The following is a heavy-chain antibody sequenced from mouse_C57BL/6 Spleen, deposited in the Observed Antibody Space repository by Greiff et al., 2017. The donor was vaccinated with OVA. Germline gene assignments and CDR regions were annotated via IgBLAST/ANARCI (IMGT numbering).Heavy chain of an antibody. CDR3: ARGDYDLGYAMDY. CDR2: ISGGGGNT. CDR1: GFTFSSYT. J-gene: IGHJ4*01. D-gene: IGHD2-4*01. Sequence: EVKLEESGGGLVKPGGSLKLSCAASGFTFSSYTMSWVRQTPEKRLEWVATISGGGGNTYYPDSVTGRFTISRDNAKNTLYLQMSSLRSEDTALDYGARGDYDLGYAMDYWGQGTSVTVSS. V-gene: IGHV5-9*01.